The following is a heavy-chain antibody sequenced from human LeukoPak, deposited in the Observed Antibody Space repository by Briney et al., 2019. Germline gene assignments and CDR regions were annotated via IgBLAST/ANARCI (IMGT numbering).Heavy chain of an antibody. V-gene: IGHV4-4*07. D-gene: IGHD4-17*01. CDR2: IYTSGST. CDR1: GGSRSSYY. Sequence: SETLSLTCTVSGGSRSSYYWSWIRQPAGKGLEWIGRIYTSGSTNYNPSLKSRVTISVDKSKNQFSLKLSSVTAADTAVYYCARDLRTVTTNWFDPWGQGTLVTVSS. J-gene: IGHJ5*02. CDR3: ARDLRTVTTNWFDP.